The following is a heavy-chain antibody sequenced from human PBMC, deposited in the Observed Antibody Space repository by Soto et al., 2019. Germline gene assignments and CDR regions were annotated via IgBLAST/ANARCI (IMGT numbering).Heavy chain of an antibody. D-gene: IGHD3-16*01. CDR2: IYYSGSA. V-gene: IGHV4-59*08. Sequence: TSETLSLTCTVSGGSISSYYWSWIRQTPGKGLQYIGYIYYSGSANYNPSLKSRVTISDDTSTNQIFLTLTSVTAADTAVYYCASGWCGPDGYVRGFCGRGTT. CDR3: ASGWCGPDGYVRGF. J-gene: IGHJ6*02. CDR1: GGSISSYY.